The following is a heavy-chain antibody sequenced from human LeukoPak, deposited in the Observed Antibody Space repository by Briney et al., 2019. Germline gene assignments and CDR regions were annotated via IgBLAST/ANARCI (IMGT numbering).Heavy chain of an antibody. V-gene: IGHV1-46*01. CDR1: GYTFTSYY. Sequence: ASVKVSCKASGYTFTSYYMHWVRQAPGQGLEWMGIINPSGGSTSYAQKFQGRVTMTRDMSTSTVYMELSSLRSEDTAVYYCARDGAHMAFDYWGQGTLVTVSS. D-gene: IGHD2-21*01. CDR2: INPSGGST. J-gene: IGHJ4*02. CDR3: ARDGAHMAFDY.